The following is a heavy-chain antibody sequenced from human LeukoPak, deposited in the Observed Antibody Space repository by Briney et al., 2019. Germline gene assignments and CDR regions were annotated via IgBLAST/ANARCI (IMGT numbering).Heavy chain of an antibody. Sequence: PSETLSLTCTASGGSISSSSYYWGWIRQPPGKGLEWIGSIYYSGSTYYNPSLKSRVTISVDTSKNQFSPKLSSVTAADTAVYYCARLRYYYGSGSCFDYWGQGTLVTVSS. J-gene: IGHJ4*02. V-gene: IGHV4-39*01. CDR2: IYYSGST. CDR1: GGSISSSSYY. CDR3: ARLRYYYGSGSCFDY. D-gene: IGHD3-10*01.